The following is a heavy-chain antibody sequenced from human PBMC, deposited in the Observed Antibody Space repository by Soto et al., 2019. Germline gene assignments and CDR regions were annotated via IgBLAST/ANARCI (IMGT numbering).Heavy chain of an antibody. V-gene: IGHV1-18*01. J-gene: IGHJ4*02. CDR1: GYTFTSYG. D-gene: IGHD6-6*01. CDR3: TRDLSGSSSAFDY. CDR2: ISAYNGNT. Sequence: ASVKVSCKASGYTFTSYGISWVRQAPGQGLEWMGWISAYNGNTNYAQKLQGRVTMTTDTSTSTAYMELSRLRSDDTAVNYCTRDLSGSSSAFDYWGQGTLVTVSS.